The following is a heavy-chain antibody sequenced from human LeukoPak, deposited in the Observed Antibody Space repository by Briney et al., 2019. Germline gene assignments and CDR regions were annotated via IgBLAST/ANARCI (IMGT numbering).Heavy chain of an antibody. Sequence: GESLKISCKGSGYSFTSYWIGWVRQMPGKGLEWIGIIYPGDSDTRYSPSFQGQVTISADKSISTAYLQWSSLKASDTAMYYCARLLGCSGGSCYFAKDYYYYGMDVWGQGTTVTVSS. D-gene: IGHD2-15*01. CDR3: ARLLGCSGGSCYFAKDYYYYGMDV. CDR2: IYPGDSDT. V-gene: IGHV5-51*01. CDR1: GYSFTSYW. J-gene: IGHJ6*02.